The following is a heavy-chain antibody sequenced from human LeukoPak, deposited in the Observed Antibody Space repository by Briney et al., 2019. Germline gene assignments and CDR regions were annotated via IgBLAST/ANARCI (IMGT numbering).Heavy chain of an antibody. V-gene: IGHV3-21*01. D-gene: IGHD6-6*01. CDR2: ISSSSSYI. CDR3: ARDPGYSSSSPGRDY. J-gene: IGHJ4*02. Sequence: GGSLRLSCAASGFTFSSYSMNWVRQAPGKGLEWVSSISSSSSYIYYADSVKGRFTISRDNAKNSLYLQMNSLRAEDTAVYYCARDPGYSSSSPGRDYWGQGTLVTVSS. CDR1: GFTFSSYS.